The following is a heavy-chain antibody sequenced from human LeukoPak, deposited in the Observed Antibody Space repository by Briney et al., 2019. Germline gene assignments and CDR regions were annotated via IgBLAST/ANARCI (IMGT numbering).Heavy chain of an antibody. Sequence: GGSLRLSCAASGFTFSDYYMSWIRQAPGKGLEWVSYISSSGSTIYYADSVRGRFTISRDNAKNSLYLQMNSLRAEDTAVYYCAREGPTMVRGVIWFDPWGQGTLVTVSS. CDR2: ISSSGSTI. J-gene: IGHJ5*02. V-gene: IGHV3-11*01. D-gene: IGHD3-10*01. CDR1: GFTFSDYY. CDR3: AREGPTMVRGVIWFDP.